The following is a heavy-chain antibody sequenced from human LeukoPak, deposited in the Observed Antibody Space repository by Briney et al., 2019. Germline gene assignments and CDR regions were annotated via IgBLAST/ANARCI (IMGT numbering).Heavy chain of an antibody. J-gene: IGHJ6*02. D-gene: IGHD4-17*01. V-gene: IGHV3-11*01. CDR2: ISSSGSTI. CDR3: ARDRKVTTPYYYYGMDA. CDR1: GFTFSDYY. Sequence: PGGSLRLSCAASGFTFSDYYMSWIRQAPGKGLEWVSYISSSGSTIYYADSVKGRFTISRDNAKNSLYLQMNSLRAEDTAVYYCARDRKVTTPYYYYGMDAWGQGTTVTVSS.